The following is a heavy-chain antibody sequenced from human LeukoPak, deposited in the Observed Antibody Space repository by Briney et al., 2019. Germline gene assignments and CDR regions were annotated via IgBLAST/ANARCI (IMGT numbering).Heavy chain of an antibody. CDR2: INPSGGST. V-gene: IGHV1-46*01. D-gene: IGHD1-7*01. J-gene: IGHJ5*02. CDR1: GYTFTSYY. CDR3: ARELELRNWFDP. Sequence: GESLKISCKASGYTFTSYYMHWVRQAPGQGLEWMGIINPSGGSTSYAQKFQGRVTMTRDTSTSTVFMELSSLRSEDTAIYYCARELELRNWFDPWGQGTLVTVPS.